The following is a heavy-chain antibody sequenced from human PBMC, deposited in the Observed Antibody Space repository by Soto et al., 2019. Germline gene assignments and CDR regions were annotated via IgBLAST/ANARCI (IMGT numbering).Heavy chain of an antibody. CDR2: IFHTGTT. D-gene: IGHD1-26*01. CDR3: TRAPVSGSYCFDF. CDR1: GGSVSSGNYY. V-gene: IGHV4-61*01. Sequence: PSETLSLTCTVSGGSVSSGNYYWGWIRQPPGKGLEWIGYIFHTGTTNYNPSLKSRVTISLDTSMNQFSLKLSSVTPADTAVYYCTRAPVSGSYCFDFWGQGTPVTVSS. J-gene: IGHJ4*02.